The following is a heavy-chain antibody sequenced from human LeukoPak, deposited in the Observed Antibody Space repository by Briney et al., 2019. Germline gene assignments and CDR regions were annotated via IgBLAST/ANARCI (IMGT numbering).Heavy chain of an antibody. J-gene: IGHJ3*02. V-gene: IGHV3-30*04. D-gene: IGHD3-16*01. CDR1: GFTFSSYA. CDR3: ARGWAGGHAFDI. CDR2: ISYDGSNK. Sequence: GGSLRLSCAASGFTFSSYAMHWVRQAPGKGLEWVAVISYDGSNKYYADSVKGRFTISRDNAKNSLYLQMNSLRAEDTAVYYCARGWAGGHAFDIWGQGTMVTVSS.